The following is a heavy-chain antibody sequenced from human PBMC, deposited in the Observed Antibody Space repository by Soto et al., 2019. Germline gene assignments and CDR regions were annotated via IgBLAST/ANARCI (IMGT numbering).Heavy chain of an antibody. CDR1: GFTFSSHW. J-gene: IGHJ4*02. Sequence: PGGSLRLSCTASGFTFSSHWMHWVRQAPGKGLVWVSRINSDGSSTIYADSVKGRFTVSRDNAKNTLYLQMNSLRAEDTAVYYCSRILIGATGGNDYWGQGTLVTVSS. V-gene: IGHV3-74*01. D-gene: IGHD2-15*01. CDR2: INSDGSST. CDR3: SRILIGATGGNDY.